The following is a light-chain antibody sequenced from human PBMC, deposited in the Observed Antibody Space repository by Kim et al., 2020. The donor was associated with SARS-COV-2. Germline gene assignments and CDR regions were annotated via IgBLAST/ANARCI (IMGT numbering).Light chain of an antibody. J-gene: IGLJ2*01. CDR1: SSDVGRYNY. CDR3: SSYTSSGTV. Sequence: PGQSITISCTGTSSDVGRYNYVSWYQQHAGAAPKLMIYDVTNRPSEVSYRFSGSKSGNTASLTISGLQAEDEADYYCSSYTSSGTVFGGGTKLTVL. V-gene: IGLV2-14*03. CDR2: DVT.